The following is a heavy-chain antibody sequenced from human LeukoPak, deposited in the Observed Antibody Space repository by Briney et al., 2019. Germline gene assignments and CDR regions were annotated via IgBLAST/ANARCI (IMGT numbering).Heavy chain of an antibody. J-gene: IGHJ4*02. V-gene: IGHV4-61*02. CDR1: GGSIGSRAYY. CDR3: ASEGLALAGNFYY. Sequence: PSETLSLTCTVSGGSIGSRAYYWSWIRQPAGKGLEYIGRIYTDGSRNHNPSLKSRGSISMDTSNNQFSLRVTSVTAADTGVYYCASEGLALAGNFYYWGQGALVTVSS. CDR2: IYTDGSR. D-gene: IGHD6-19*01.